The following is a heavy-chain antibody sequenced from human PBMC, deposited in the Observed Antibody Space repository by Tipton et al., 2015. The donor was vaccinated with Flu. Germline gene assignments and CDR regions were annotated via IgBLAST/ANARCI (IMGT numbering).Heavy chain of an antibody. Sequence: TLSLTCTVSGDSISSGGYYWNWIRQHPGKGLEWIGTIFNSGTTYHNPSLKSRVSMSQDTSNNQFSLNLISVTAADSAIYYCARRSTSSWFFDYWGQGILVAVST. CDR3: ARRSTSSWFFDY. CDR2: IFNSGTT. D-gene: IGHD6-13*01. CDR1: GDSISSGGYY. J-gene: IGHJ4*02. V-gene: IGHV4-31*03.